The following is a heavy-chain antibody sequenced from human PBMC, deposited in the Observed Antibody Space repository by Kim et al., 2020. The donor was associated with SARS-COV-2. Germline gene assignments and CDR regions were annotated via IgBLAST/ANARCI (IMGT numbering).Heavy chain of an antibody. J-gene: IGHJ4*02. D-gene: IGHD3-22*01. Sequence: SPNYNPPLKSRRTISIDTSKNHLSLKLTSVTAADTAVYYCARGVITTGFDYWGQGTLVTVSS. CDR3: ARGVITTGFDY. CDR2: SP. V-gene: IGHV4-34*01.